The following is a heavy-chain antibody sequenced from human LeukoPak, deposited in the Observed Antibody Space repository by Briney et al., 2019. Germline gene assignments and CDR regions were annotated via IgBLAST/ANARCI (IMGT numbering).Heavy chain of an antibody. Sequence: GGTLRLSCTASGFIFSTYSMIWVRQAPGKGLEWVSSISSTSGNKYYADSVKGRFTISRDNAKNSLYLQMNSLRAEDTAVYYCAKGDVSVTREFDYWGQGTLVTVSS. CDR3: AKGDVSVTREFDY. D-gene: IGHD7-27*01. V-gene: IGHV3-21*01. J-gene: IGHJ4*02. CDR2: ISSTSGNK. CDR1: GFIFSTYS.